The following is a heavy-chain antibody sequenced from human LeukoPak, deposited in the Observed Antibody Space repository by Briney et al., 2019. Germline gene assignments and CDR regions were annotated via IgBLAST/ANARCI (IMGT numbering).Heavy chain of an antibody. CDR3: ARRDYDSSGYYFY. D-gene: IGHD3-22*01. CDR2: IYYSGST. V-gene: IGHV4-59*12. CDR1: GGSISSYY. J-gene: IGHJ4*02. Sequence: PSETLSLTCTVSGGSISSYYWSWIRQPPGKGLEWIGYIYYSGSTYYNPSLKSRVTISVDTSKNQFSLKLSSVTAADTAVYYCARRDYDSSGYYFYWGQGTLVTVSS.